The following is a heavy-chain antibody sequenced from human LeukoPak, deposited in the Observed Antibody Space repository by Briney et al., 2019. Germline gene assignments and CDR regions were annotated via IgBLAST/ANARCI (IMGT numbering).Heavy chain of an antibody. J-gene: IGHJ4*02. CDR3: AKEDPDLWFY. V-gene: IGHV3-23*01. CDR1: GFTFSSYA. CDR2: ISGNGESI. D-gene: IGHD3-9*01. Sequence: GGSLRLSCAASGFTFSSYAMSWVHQAPGKGLEWVSVISGNGESIYYADSLKGRFTISRDNSKNTLYLQMNSLRAENTAVYYCAKEDPDLWFYWGQGTLVTVPS.